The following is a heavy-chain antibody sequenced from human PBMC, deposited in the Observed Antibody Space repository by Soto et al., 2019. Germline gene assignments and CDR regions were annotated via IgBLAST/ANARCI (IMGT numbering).Heavy chain of an antibody. J-gene: IGHJ4*02. Sequence: GGSLRLSCAASGFTFSSYGMHWVRQAPGKGLEWVAVISYDGSNKYYADSVKGRFTISRDNSKNTLYLQMNSLRAEDTAVYYCAKEKPGATGYYFDYWGQGTLVTVSS. D-gene: IGHD1-26*01. CDR3: AKEKPGATGYYFDY. CDR2: ISYDGSNK. V-gene: IGHV3-30*18. CDR1: GFTFSSYG.